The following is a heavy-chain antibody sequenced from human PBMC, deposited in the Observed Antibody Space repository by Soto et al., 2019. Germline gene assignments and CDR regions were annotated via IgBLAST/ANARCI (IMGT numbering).Heavy chain of an antibody. CDR1: GGSFSGYY. J-gene: IGHJ4*02. V-gene: IGHV4-34*01. CDR2: INHSGST. D-gene: IGHD3-22*01. CDR3: ARGRYYDSSGFCY. Sequence: SETLSLTCAVYGGSFSGYYWSWIRQPPGKGLEWIGEINHSGSTNYNPSLKSRVTISVDTSKDQFSLKLSSVTAADTAVYYCARGRYYDSSGFCYWGQGTLVTVSS.